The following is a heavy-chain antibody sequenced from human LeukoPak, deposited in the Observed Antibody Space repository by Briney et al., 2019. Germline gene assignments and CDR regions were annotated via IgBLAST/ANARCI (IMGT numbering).Heavy chain of an antibody. CDR1: GFTFSSYG. D-gene: IGHD4-11*01. Sequence: PGRSLRLSCVASGFTFSSYGMPWVRQAPGKGLEWVAVISYDGSNKYYADSVKGRFTISRDNSKNTLYLQMNSMRAEDTAVYYCAKGYSNFYYYGMDVWGQGTTVTVSS. CDR3: AKGYSNFYYYGMDV. CDR2: ISYDGSNK. J-gene: IGHJ6*02. V-gene: IGHV3-30*18.